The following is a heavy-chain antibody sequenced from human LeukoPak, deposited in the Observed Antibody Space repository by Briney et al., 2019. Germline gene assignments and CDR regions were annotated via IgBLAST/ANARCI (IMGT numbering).Heavy chain of an antibody. CDR3: ARDPDCGSDGCQTPPFEY. V-gene: IGHV3-7*01. D-gene: IGHD2-21*02. CDR1: GFTFSSYW. J-gene: IGHJ4*02. Sequence: GGSLRLSCAASGFTFSSYWMSWVRQAPGKGLEWVANIKQDGSEKSYVDSVKGRFTISRDNAKNSLYLQMNSLRAEDTAVYFCARDPDCGSDGCQTPPFEYWGQGTLVTVSS. CDR2: IKQDGSEK.